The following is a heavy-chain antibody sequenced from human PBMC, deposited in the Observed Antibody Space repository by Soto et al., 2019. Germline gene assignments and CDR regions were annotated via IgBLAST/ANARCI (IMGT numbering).Heavy chain of an antibody. CDR1: GFTFSSYA. J-gene: IGHJ5*02. CDR2: ISGSGGST. Sequence: RRLSCAASGFTFSSYAMSWVRQAPGKGLEWVSAISGSGGSTYYADSVKGRFTISRDNSKNTLYLQMNSLRAEDTAVYYCAKDTAAFGGVIVRCFDPWGQGTLVNVSS. CDR3: AKDTAAFGGVIVRCFDP. D-gene: IGHD3-16*02. V-gene: IGHV3-23*01.